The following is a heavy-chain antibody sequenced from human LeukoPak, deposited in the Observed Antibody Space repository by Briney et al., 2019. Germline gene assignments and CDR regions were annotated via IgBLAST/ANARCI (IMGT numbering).Heavy chain of an antibody. CDR3: ARAKYCSSTSCYVSGKLDY. Sequence: PSETLSLTCAVDGGSFSGYYWSWIRQPPGKGLEWIGEINHSGSTNYNPSLKSRVTISVDTSKNQFSLKLSSVTAADTAVYYCARAKYCSSTSCYVSGKLDYWGQGTLVTVSS. D-gene: IGHD2-2*01. CDR1: GGSFSGYY. V-gene: IGHV4-34*01. J-gene: IGHJ4*02. CDR2: INHSGST.